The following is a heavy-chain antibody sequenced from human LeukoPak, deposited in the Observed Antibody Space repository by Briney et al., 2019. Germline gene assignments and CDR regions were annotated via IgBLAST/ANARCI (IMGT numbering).Heavy chain of an antibody. V-gene: IGHV3-48*03. Sequence: PGGSLRLSCAASGFTFSSYEMNWVGQAPGKGLEWVSYISSSGSTIYYADSVKGRFTISRDNAKNSLYLQMNSLRAEDTAVYYCARDRWFGESFRLNYGMDVWGRGTTVTVSS. CDR1: GFTFSSYE. CDR3: ARDRWFGESFRLNYGMDV. CDR2: ISSSGSTI. J-gene: IGHJ6*04. D-gene: IGHD3-10*01.